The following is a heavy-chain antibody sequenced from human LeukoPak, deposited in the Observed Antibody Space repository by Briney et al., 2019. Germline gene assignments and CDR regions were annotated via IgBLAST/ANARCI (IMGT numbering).Heavy chain of an antibody. Sequence: SGGSLRLSCAASGFTVSSNYMSWVRHAPGKGLVWVSRLNFDGSDTSYADSVKGRFTISRDNAKNTLYLQMNSLRAEDTAVYYCARRFQNALRALSDDAFDVWGQGTMVTVSS. CDR3: ARRFQNALRALSDDAFDV. CDR2: LNFDGSDT. V-gene: IGHV3-74*01. CDR1: GFTVSSNY. D-gene: IGHD3-3*01. J-gene: IGHJ3*01.